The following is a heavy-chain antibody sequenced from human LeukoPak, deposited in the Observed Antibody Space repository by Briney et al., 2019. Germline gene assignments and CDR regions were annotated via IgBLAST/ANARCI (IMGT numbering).Heavy chain of an antibody. CDR2: INKDGGEK. D-gene: IGHD1-26*01. J-gene: IGHJ4*02. Sequence: GGFLGLSCAASGFTFSSYWMSWVRQAPGKGLEWVANINKDGGEKYYVDSVKGRFTISRDNAKNSLYPQMNSLRADDTAVYYCVKDSPPRYSGSPPAYWGQGTLVTVSS. V-gene: IGHV3-7*03. CDR1: GFTFSSYW. CDR3: VKDSPPRYSGSPPAY.